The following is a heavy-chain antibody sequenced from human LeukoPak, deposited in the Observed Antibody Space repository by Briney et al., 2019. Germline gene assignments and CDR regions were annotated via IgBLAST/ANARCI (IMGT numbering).Heavy chain of an antibody. CDR2: ISWNSGSI. V-gene: IGHV3-9*03. CDR3: AKGAAPEDYYYYYMDV. CDR1: GFTFDDYA. J-gene: IGHJ6*03. D-gene: IGHD6-13*01. Sequence: PGRSLRLSCAASGFTFDDYAMRWVRQAPGKGLEWVSGISWNSGSIGYADSVKGRFTISRDNAKNSLYLQMNSLRAEDMALYYCAKGAAPEDYYYYYMDVWGKGTTVTVSS.